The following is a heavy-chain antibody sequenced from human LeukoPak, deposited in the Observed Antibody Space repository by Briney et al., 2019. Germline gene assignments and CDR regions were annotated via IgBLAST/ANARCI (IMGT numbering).Heavy chain of an antibody. CDR3: AGGGKWGGDAFDI. V-gene: IGHV6-1*01. Sequence: SQTLSLTCAISGDSVSSNSAAWNWIRQSPSRGLEWLGRTYYRFKWYSDYAVSVKSRITINPDTSNNRFSLQLNSVTPEDTAVYYCAGGGKWGGDAFDIWGQGTMVTVSS. J-gene: IGHJ3*02. D-gene: IGHD1-26*01. CDR1: GDSVSSNSAA. CDR2: TYYRFKWYS.